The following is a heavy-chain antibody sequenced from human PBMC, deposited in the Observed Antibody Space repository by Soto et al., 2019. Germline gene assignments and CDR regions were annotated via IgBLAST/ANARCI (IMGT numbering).Heavy chain of an antibody. CDR3: ARVGVFYNDFDI. J-gene: IGHJ3*02. Sequence: PGGSLRLSCAASGFTFSSYSMNWVRQAPGKGLEWVSSISSSSSYIYYADSVKGRFTISRDNAKNSLYLQMNSLRAEDTAVYYCARVGVFYNDFDIWGQGTMVTVSS. D-gene: IGHD2-2*02. CDR1: GFTFSSYS. V-gene: IGHV3-21*01. CDR2: ISSSSSYI.